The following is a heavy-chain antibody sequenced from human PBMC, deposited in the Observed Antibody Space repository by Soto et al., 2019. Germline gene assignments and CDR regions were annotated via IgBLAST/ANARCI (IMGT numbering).Heavy chain of an antibody. J-gene: IGHJ4*02. V-gene: IGHV1-18*01. CDR3: ARDNGSESDY. D-gene: IGHD5-12*01. CDR1: GYTFTSYG. CDR2: ISAYNGNT. Sequence: QVQLVQSGAEVKKPGASVKVSCKASGYTFTSYGISWVRQAPGQGLEWMGWISAYNGNTNYAQKPQVRGTMTADTAPSTAYMELRCLCSEDTAVYYCARDNGSESDYWGQGTLVTVSP.